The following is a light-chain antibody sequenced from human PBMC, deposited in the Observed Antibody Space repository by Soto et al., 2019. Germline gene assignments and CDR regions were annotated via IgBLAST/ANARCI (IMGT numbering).Light chain of an antibody. Sequence: EIVLTQSPGTLSLSPGERATLSCRASQSVNIYLAWYQQKPGRAPRLLMYGASRRATGIPDRFSGSGSGTDFTLIISRLEPEDFAVYYCQQYGTPLHTFGQGTKLEIK. J-gene: IGKJ2*01. CDR3: QQYGTPLHT. V-gene: IGKV3-20*01. CDR2: GAS. CDR1: QSVNIY.